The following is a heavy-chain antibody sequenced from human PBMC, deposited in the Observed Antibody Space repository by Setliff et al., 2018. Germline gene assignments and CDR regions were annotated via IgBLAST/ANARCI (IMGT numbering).Heavy chain of an antibody. CDR2: INNYSFKT. CDR1: GYTFNNYG. CDR3: ARINFYVSSGYYYAPDF. D-gene: IGHD3-22*01. J-gene: IGHJ4*02. V-gene: IGHV1-18*01. Sequence: ASVKVSCKASGYTFNNYGITWVRQAPGQGLECMGWINNYSFKTTYPQKFLDRVTVTTDTSATTAYMELKNLRSDDTAVYYCARINFYVSSGYYYAPDFWGQGTLVTVSS.